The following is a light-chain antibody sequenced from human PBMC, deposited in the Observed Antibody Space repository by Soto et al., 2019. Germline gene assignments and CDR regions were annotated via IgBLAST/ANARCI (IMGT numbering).Light chain of an antibody. CDR3: MQALQTSFT. J-gene: IGKJ3*01. V-gene: IGKV2-28*01. Sequence: DIVMTQSPLSLSVTPGEAASISCKCSQSLLHRNGNNYLDWDLQKPGQSPQLLISLASNRASGVPDRFSGSGSGTDFTLHISRVEAEDVGVYYCMQALQTSFTFGPGTKVDL. CDR1: QSLLHRNGNNY. CDR2: LAS.